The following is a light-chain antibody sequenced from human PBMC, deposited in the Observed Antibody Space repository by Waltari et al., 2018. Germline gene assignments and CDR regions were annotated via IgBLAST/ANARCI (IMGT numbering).Light chain of an antibody. Sequence: QSVLTQPPSVSGAPRHWVPISCTGRTPNIGAVSNLHWYQQLPGTAPKLLIYGNSNRPSGVPDRFAGSKSGTSASLAITGLQAEDEADYYCQSYDSSLSGSVFGGGTKLTVL. CDR3: QSYDSSLSGSV. CDR2: GNS. V-gene: IGLV1-40*01. J-gene: IGLJ2*01. CDR1: TPNIGAVSN.